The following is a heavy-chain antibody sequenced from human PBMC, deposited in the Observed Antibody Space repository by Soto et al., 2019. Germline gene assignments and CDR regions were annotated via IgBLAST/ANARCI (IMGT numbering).Heavy chain of an antibody. CDR3: ARGPSVGAFFDF. Sequence: QVQLQQWGAGLLKPSETLALTCAVYGGSFNVYYWTWMRQPPGKGLEWIGEINRSGSTNYNPSLKSRVTISRDTSKIQFSLTLSSVTAADTAIYCCARGPSVGAFFDFWGQGSQVTVSP. CDR1: GGSFNVYY. J-gene: IGHJ4*02. D-gene: IGHD1-26*01. V-gene: IGHV4-34*01. CDR2: INRSGST.